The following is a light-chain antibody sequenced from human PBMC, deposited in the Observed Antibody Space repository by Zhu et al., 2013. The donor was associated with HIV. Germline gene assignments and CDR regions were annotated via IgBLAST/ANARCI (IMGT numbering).Light chain of an antibody. CDR2: DTV. V-gene: IGKV3-20*01. Sequence: EVVLTQSPVTLSLSPGETAILSCRSSHSVKSNLAWYQQRPGQSPRLLIYDTVKRTTGIPVKFTGSGSGTDFTLTISRLEPEDFAVYYCQQYGSSPQYTFGQGTKLEIK. CDR3: QQYGSSPQYT. J-gene: IGKJ2*01. CDR1: HSVKSN.